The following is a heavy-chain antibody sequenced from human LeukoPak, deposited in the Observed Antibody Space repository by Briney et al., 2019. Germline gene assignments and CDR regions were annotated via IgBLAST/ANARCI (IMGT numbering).Heavy chain of an antibody. CDR3: ARGRASYFDY. Sequence: PGGSLRLSCAASGFTVSSNYMSWVRQAPGKGLEWVSVIYSGGSTYYEDPVKGRFTISRDNAKNSLYLQMNSLRAEDTAVYYCARGRASYFDYWGQGTLVTVSS. J-gene: IGHJ4*02. CDR1: GFTVSSNY. CDR2: IYSGGST. V-gene: IGHV3-66*01.